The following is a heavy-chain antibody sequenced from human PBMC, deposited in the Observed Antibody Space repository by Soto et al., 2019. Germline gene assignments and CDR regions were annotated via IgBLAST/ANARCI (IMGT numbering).Heavy chain of an antibody. CDR1: GFTFSTYG. V-gene: IGHV3-30*18. Sequence: QVQLVESGGGVVQPGRSLRLSCAASGFTFSTYGMHWVRQAPGKGLDWVAVISSDGSNKNYADSVKGRFTISRDNSKNTQYLQMNSLRADDTAGYYSAKDQGGGGSSSDYWGQVTLVSVSS. CDR3: AKDQGGGGSSSDY. D-gene: IGHD3-16*01. J-gene: IGHJ4*02. CDR2: ISSDGSNK.